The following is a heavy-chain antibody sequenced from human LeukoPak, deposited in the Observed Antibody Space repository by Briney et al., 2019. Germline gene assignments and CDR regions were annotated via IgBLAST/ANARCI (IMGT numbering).Heavy chain of an antibody. V-gene: IGHV5-51*01. CDR3: ARRSVVVVAATQDLAYYFDY. J-gene: IGHJ4*02. CDR1: GYSFTSYW. D-gene: IGHD2-15*01. CDR2: IYPGDSDT. Sequence: GESLKISCKGSGYSFTSYWIGWVRQMPGKGLEWMGIIYPGDSDTRYSPPFQGQVTISADKSISTAYLQWSSLKASDTAMYYCARRSVVVVAATQDLAYYFDYWGQGTLVTVSS.